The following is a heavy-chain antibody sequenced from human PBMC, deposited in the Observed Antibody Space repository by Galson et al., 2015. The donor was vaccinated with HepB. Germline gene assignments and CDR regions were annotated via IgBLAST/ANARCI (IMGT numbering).Heavy chain of an antibody. Sequence: SLRLSCAASGFTFSNAWMSWARQAPGKGLEWVGRIKSKTDGGTTDYAAPVKGRFTISRDDSKNTLYLQMNSLKTEDTAVYYCTTDSSLKYSSSWYYRVDYFDYWGQGTLVTVSS. CDR3: TTDSSLKYSSSWYYRVDYFDY. CDR2: IKSKTDGGTT. J-gene: IGHJ4*02. CDR1: GFTFSNAW. D-gene: IGHD6-13*01. V-gene: IGHV3-15*01.